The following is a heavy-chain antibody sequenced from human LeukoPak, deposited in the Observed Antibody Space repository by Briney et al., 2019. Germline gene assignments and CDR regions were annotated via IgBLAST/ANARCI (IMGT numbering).Heavy chain of an antibody. CDR2: INSDGSTT. CDR1: GFTFSSYW. CDR3: ARDSFSSVWSPFDY. J-gene: IGHJ4*02. V-gene: IGHV3-74*01. D-gene: IGHD6-19*01. Sequence: GGPLRLSCEASGFTFSSYWMHWVRQAPGKGLVWVSRINSDGSTTSYADSVKGRFTISRDNAKNTLYLQMNSLRAEDTAVYYCARDSFSSVWSPFDYWGQGTLVTVSS.